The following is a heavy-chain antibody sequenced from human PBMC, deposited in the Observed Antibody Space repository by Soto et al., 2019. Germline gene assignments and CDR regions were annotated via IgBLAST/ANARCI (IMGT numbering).Heavy chain of an antibody. CDR1: GGSISSYY. CDR2: MYNSGST. D-gene: IGHD5-18*01. Sequence: PSETLSLTCTVSGGSISSYYWSWIRQPPGKGLESIGYMYNSGSTKYNPSLKSRVTISVDTSKNQFSLRLSSVTAADTAVYYCARARPDTAMAVDYWGQGTLVTVSS. J-gene: IGHJ4*02. CDR3: ARARPDTAMAVDY. V-gene: IGHV4-59*01.